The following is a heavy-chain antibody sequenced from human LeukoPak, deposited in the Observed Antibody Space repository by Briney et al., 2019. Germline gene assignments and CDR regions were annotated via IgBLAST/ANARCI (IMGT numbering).Heavy chain of an antibody. Sequence: GGSLRLSCAASGFTFSSYTMNWVRQAPGKGLEWVSCISSTSSYIYYADSVKGRFTISRDNAKNSLYLQMNSLRAEDTAVYYCARGYYASGSYPLFDYWGQGTLVTVSS. D-gene: IGHD3-10*01. CDR2: ISSTSSYI. CDR3: ARGYYASGSYPLFDY. V-gene: IGHV3-21*01. CDR1: GFTFSSYT. J-gene: IGHJ4*02.